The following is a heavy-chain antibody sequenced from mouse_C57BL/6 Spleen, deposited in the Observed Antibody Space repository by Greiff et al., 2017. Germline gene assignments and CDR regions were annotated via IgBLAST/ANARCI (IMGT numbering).Heavy chain of an antibody. CDR2: IRSKSNNYAT. D-gene: IGHD2-2*01. CDR1: GFSFNTYA. Sequence: VQLKESGGGLVQPKGSLKLSCAASGFSFNTYAMNWVRQAPGKGLEWVARIRSKSNNYATYYADSVKDRFTISRDDSESMLYLQMNNLKTEDTAMYYCVRHDGYDDFFMDYWGQGTSVTVSS. J-gene: IGHJ4*01. V-gene: IGHV10-1*01. CDR3: VRHDGYDDFFMDY.